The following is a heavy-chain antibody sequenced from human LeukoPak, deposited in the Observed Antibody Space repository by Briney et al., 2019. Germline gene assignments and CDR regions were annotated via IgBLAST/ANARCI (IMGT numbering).Heavy chain of an antibody. CDR3: TRVGYIDEGIDY. V-gene: IGHV3-7*04. Sequence: GGSLRLSCVASGFPISSYWMTWVRQAPGKGLEWVANIKQDGSKKSYVDSVKGRFTISRDNAENSLYLQMNSLRAEDTAIYYCTRVGYIDEGIDYWGQGTLVTVSS. CDR1: GFPISSYW. J-gene: IGHJ4*02. CDR2: IKQDGSKK. D-gene: IGHD5-24*01.